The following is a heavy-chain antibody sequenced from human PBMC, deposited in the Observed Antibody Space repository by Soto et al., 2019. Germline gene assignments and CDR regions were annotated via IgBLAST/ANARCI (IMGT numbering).Heavy chain of an antibody. CDR3: ATDLTAEGVLAEYFQH. Sequence: GASVKVSCKVSGYTLTELSMHWVRQAPGKGLEWMGGFDPEDGETIYAQKFQGRVTMTEDTSTDTAYMELSSLRSEDTAVYYCATDLTAEGVLAEYFQHWGQGTLVTVSS. V-gene: IGHV1-24*01. CDR1: GYTLTELS. J-gene: IGHJ1*01. D-gene: IGHD2-8*01. CDR2: FDPEDGET.